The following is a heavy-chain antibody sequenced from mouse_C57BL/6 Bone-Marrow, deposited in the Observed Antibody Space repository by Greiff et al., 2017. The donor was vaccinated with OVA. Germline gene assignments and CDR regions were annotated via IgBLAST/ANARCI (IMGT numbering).Heavy chain of an antibody. CDR1: GYAFTNYL. CDR2: INPGSGGT. V-gene: IGHV1-54*01. D-gene: IGHD1-1*01. J-gene: IGHJ1*03. CDR3: AFYGSNWYFDV. Sequence: QVQLQQSGAELVRPGTSVKVSCKASGYAFTNYLIEWVKQRPGQGLEWIGVINPGSGGTNYNEKFKGEATLTADKSSSTAYMQLSSLTSEDSAVYFCAFYGSNWYFDVWGTGTTVTVSS.